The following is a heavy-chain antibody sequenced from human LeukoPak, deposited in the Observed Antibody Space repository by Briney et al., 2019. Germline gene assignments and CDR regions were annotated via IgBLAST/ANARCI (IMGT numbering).Heavy chain of an antibody. D-gene: IGHD6-6*01. CDR2: IYHSGST. CDR3: ARGGIAVRLDAFDI. CDR1: GYSISSGYY. V-gene: IGHV4-38-2*02. J-gene: IGHJ3*02. Sequence: PSETLSLTCTVSGYSISSGYYWAWIRQPPGKGLEWIGYIYHSGSTNYNPSLKSRVTISVDTSKNQFSLKLSSVTAADTAVYYCARGGIAVRLDAFDIWGQGTMVTVSS.